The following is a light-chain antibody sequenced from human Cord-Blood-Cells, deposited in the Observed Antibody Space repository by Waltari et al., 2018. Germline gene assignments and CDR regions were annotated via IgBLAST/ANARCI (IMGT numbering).Light chain of an antibody. CDR3: QQSYSTPPLT. Sequence: DIQMTQFPSSLSASVGDRVTTTCRASQSISSYLNWYQQKPGKAPKLLIYAASSLQSGVPSRFSGSGSGTDFTLTISSLQPEDFATYYCQQSYSTPPLTFGGGTKVEIK. J-gene: IGKJ4*01. CDR1: QSISSY. CDR2: AAS. V-gene: IGKV1-39*01.